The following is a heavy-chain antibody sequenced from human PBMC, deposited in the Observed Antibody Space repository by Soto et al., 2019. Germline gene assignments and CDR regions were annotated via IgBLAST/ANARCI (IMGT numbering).Heavy chain of an antibody. J-gene: IGHJ4*02. D-gene: IGHD1-7*01. CDR2: ISYDGSNK. CDR3: AKDQFWNFLLDY. V-gene: IGHV3-30*18. Sequence: QVQLVESGGGVVQPGRSLRLSCAASGFTFSSYGMHWVRQAPGKGLEWVAVISYDGSNKYYADSVKGRFTISRDNSKNTLYLQMNSLRAEDTAVYYCAKDQFWNFLLDYWGQGTLVTVSS. CDR1: GFTFSSYG.